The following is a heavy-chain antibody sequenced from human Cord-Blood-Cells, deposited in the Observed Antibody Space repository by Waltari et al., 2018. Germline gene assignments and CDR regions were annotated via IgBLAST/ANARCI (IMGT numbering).Heavy chain of an antibody. V-gene: IGHV4-34*01. CDR1: GGSFSVYY. CDR2: INHSGST. D-gene: IGHD3-3*01. Sequence: QVQLQQWGAGLLKPSETLSLTCAVYGGSFSVYYWSWIRQHPGKGVEWIGEINHSGSTNYNPSRKSRVTISVDTSKNQFSLKLSSVTAADTAVYYCARGIHDFWSGYYTGIGFDYWGQGTLVTVSS. J-gene: IGHJ4*02. CDR3: ARGIHDFWSGYYTGIGFDY.